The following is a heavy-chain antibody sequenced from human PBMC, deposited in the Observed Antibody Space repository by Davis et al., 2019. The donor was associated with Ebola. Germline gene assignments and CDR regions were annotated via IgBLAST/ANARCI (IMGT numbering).Heavy chain of an antibody. V-gene: IGHV4-61*08. CDR1: GGSISSGGYS. CDR3: ARGYQLIRGSYNGMDV. D-gene: IGHD2-2*01. J-gene: IGHJ6*02. Sequence: SETLSLTCAVSGGSISSGGYSWSWIRQPPGKGLEWIGYIYYSGSTNYNPSLKSRVTISVDTSKNQLSLKLSSVTAADTAVYYCARGYQLIRGSYNGMDVWGQGTTVTVSS. CDR2: IYYSGST.